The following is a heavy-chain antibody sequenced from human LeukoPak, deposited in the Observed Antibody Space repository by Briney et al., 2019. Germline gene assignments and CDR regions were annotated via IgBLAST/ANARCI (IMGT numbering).Heavy chain of an antibody. CDR3: VRDDRSDSGYYYDNY. V-gene: IGHV3-7*01. CDR2: IKQDGSET. CDR1: GFSFTNYW. Sequence: SLRLSCAASGFSFTNYWMGWVRQAPGKGLEYVGNIKQDGSETYYVDSLRGRFTISRDNAKNSLYLQMNSLRVEDTAVYYCVRDDRSDSGYYYDNYWGQGTLVTVSS. D-gene: IGHD3-16*01. J-gene: IGHJ4*02.